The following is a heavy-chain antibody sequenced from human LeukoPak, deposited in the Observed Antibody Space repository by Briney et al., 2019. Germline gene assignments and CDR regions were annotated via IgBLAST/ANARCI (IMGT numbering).Heavy chain of an antibody. V-gene: IGHV3-66*02. CDR3: ATYLTGTTSVKYYYGMDV. J-gene: IGHJ6*02. D-gene: IGHD1-7*01. Sequence: GGSLRLSCAASGFTLSSNYMSWVRQAPGKGVEWVSVIYSGGSTYYADSVKGRFTISRDNSKNTLYLQMNSLRAEDTAVYYCATYLTGTTSVKYYYGMDVWGQGTTVTVSS. CDR1: GFTLSSNY. CDR2: IYSGGST.